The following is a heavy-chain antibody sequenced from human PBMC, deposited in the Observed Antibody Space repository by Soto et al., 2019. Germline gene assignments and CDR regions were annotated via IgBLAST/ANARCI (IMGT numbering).Heavy chain of an antibody. J-gene: IGHJ5*02. D-gene: IGHD2-2*01. V-gene: IGHV1-18*01. CDR3: ARVVPGAEAWFGP. CDR2: ISLYSDGT. Sequence: ASVKVSCKTSGYTFSNYGITWVRQAPGQPLEWLGWISLYSDGTNYAQKFQGRVSMTTGTSTTTAYMELRSLRSDDTAVYYCARVVPGAEAWFGPWGQGTLVTVSS. CDR1: GYTFSNYG.